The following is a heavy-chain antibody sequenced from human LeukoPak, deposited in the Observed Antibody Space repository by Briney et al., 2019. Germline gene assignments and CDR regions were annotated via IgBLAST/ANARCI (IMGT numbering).Heavy chain of an antibody. Sequence: ASVKVSCKASGYTFTGYYMHWVRQAPGQGLEWMGRINPNSGGTNYAQKFQGRVTRTRDTPISTAYMELSRLRSDDTAVYYCARDMELWLADYWGQGTLVTVSS. CDR1: GYTFTGYY. J-gene: IGHJ4*02. D-gene: IGHD5-18*01. CDR3: ARDMELWLADY. CDR2: INPNSGGT. V-gene: IGHV1-2*06.